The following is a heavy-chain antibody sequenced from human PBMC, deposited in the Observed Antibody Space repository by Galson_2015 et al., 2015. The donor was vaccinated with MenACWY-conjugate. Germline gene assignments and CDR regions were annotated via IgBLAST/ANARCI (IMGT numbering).Heavy chain of an antibody. CDR1: GFTFTGYE. CDR3: ARLTGGRFDL. CDR2: ISKSGSPI. Sequence: SLRLSCAASGFTFTGYEFNWVRQAPGKGLEWLSYISKSGSPIYYADSVKGRFTISRDNMKKSLFLEMNSLRAGDTGVYYCARLTGGRFDLWGQGTLVTVSS. V-gene: IGHV3-48*03. D-gene: IGHD7-27*01. J-gene: IGHJ4*02.